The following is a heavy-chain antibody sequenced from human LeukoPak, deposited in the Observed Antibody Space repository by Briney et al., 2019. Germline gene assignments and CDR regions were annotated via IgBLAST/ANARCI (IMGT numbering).Heavy chain of an antibody. CDR1: GGSISSYY. D-gene: IGHD6-25*01. V-gene: IGHV4-59*01. CDR3: ARAYSSGSHFDY. CDR2: IYYSGST. Sequence: SETLSLTCTVSGGSISSYYWSWIRQPPGKGLEWIGYIYYSGSTNYNPSLKSRVTISVDTSKNQFSLKLSSVTAADTALYYCARAYSSGSHFDYWGQGTLVTVSS. J-gene: IGHJ4*02.